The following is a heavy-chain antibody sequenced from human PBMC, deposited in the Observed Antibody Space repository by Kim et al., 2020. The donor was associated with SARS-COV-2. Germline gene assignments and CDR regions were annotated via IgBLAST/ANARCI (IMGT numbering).Heavy chain of an antibody. J-gene: IGHJ6*02. CDR3: AKESGSGSYYAWTYYYYGMDV. CDR1: GFTFNSYG. CDR2: ISYDGSNK. Sequence: GGSLRLSCAASGFTFNSYGMHWVRQAPGKGLEWVAVISYDGSNKYYADSVKGRFTISRDNSKNTLYLQMNSLRAEDTAVYYCAKESGSGSYYAWTYYYYGMDVWGQGTTVTVSS. D-gene: IGHD3-10*01. V-gene: IGHV3-30*18.